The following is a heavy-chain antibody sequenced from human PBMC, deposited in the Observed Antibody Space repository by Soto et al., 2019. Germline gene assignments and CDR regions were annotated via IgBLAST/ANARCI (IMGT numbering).Heavy chain of an antibody. J-gene: IGHJ6*02. D-gene: IGHD2-2*01. CDR2: IYPGDSDT. CDR3: ARLFKGYCSSTSCSPLHSYYYGMDV. CDR1: GYSFTSYW. Sequence: PGESLKIPCKGSGYSFTSYWIAWVRQMPGKGLEWLGIIYPGDSDTRYSPSLQGQVTILADKSISTAYLQWSSLKASDTAMYYCARLFKGYCSSTSCSPLHSYYYGMDVWGQGTTVTGS. V-gene: IGHV5-51*01.